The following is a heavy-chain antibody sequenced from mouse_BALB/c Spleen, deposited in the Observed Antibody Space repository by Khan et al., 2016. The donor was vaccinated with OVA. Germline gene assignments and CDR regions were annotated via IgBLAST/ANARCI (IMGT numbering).Heavy chain of an antibody. CDR3: AKGVWSYYFALDY. J-gene: IGHJ4*01. CDR2: IWGGGIT. CDR1: GFSLTDYG. D-gene: IGHD2-10*02. V-gene: IGHV2-6-5*01. Sequence: QVQLKQSGPGLVAPSQNLSITCTVSGFSLTDYGVSWIRQPPGKGLEWLGVIWGGGITYYNSALKSRLSISKDKSTSQVFLKMNSLQNDDTAMYYCAKGVWSYYFALDYWGKGTAVTVSS.